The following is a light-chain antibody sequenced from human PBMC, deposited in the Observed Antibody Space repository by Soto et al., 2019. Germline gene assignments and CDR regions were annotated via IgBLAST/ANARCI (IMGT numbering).Light chain of an antibody. CDR2: PAS. J-gene: IGKJ2*03. CDR3: QHLRTYPFS. V-gene: IGKV1-9*01. CDR1: QGISTS. Sequence: DIQLTQSPSFLSASVGDRVTVSCRASQGISTSLAWFQQKAGKVPQLLVYPASTLQDGVPSRFSGSGSGTYFPLTISHLQAEDVATYYCQHLRTYPFSFGQGTKLDIK.